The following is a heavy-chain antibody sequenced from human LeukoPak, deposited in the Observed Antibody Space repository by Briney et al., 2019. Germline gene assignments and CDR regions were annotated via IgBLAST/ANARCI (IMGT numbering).Heavy chain of an antibody. D-gene: IGHD3-22*01. CDR3: AKDIGRSSGPTDY. CDR2: ISSSGGTM. CDR1: GFTFSDYY. Sequence: GGSLRLSCAASGFTFSDYYMSWLRQAPGKGLEWVSYISSSGGTMYYADSVKGRFTISRDNAKKSLSLQMNSLRAEDTAVYYCAKDIGRSSGPTDYWGQGTLVTVSS. V-gene: IGHV3-11*04. J-gene: IGHJ4*02.